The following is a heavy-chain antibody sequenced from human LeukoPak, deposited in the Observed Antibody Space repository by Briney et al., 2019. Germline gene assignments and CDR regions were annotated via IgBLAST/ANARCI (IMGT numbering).Heavy chain of an antibody. V-gene: IGHV1-18*01. CDR3: ARFSTPFTVTTNLDY. D-gene: IGHD4-17*01. Sequence: ASVTVSCKASGFTFTNYAVSWVRQAPGQGLAWMGWISVYNSNTNYAQKLQGRVTMTTDTSTSTAYMELRSLRSDDTAVYYCARFSTPFTVTTNLDYWGQGTLVTVSS. CDR1: GFTFTNYA. J-gene: IGHJ4*02. CDR2: ISVYNSNT.